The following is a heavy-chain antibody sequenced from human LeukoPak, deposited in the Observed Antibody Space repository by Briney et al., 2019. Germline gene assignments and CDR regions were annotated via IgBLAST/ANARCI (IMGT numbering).Heavy chain of an antibody. D-gene: IGHD2-21*02. CDR2: ISAYNGNT. CDR3: ARGEHIVVVTALHAFDI. CDR1: GYTFTSYG. V-gene: IGHV1-18*01. Sequence: ASVKVSCKASGYTFTSYGISWVRQAPGQGLEWMGWISAYNGNTNYAQKLQGRVTMTTDTSTSTAYMELRSLRSDDTAVYYCARGEHIVVVTALHAFDIWGQGTIVTVSS. J-gene: IGHJ3*02.